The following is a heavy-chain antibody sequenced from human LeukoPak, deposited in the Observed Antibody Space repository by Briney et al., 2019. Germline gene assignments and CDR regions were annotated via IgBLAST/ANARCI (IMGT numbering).Heavy chain of an antibody. Sequence: PGGSLRLSCAASGFTFSNAWMSWVRQAPGKGLEWVGRIKSKTDGGTTDYAAPVKGRFTISRDDSKNTLYLQMNSLKTEDTAVYYCTTGAEHYYDSSGYYYVGDYWGQGTLVTVSS. J-gene: IGHJ4*02. CDR3: TTGAEHYYDSSGYYYVGDY. CDR2: IKSKTDGGTT. D-gene: IGHD3-22*01. V-gene: IGHV3-15*01. CDR1: GFTFSNAW.